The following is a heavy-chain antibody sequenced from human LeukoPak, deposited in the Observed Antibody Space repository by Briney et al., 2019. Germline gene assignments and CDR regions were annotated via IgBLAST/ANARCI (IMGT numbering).Heavy chain of an antibody. CDR1: GYTFTSYA. D-gene: IGHD3-9*01. CDR2: INTNTGNP. Sequence: GASVKVSCKASGYTFTSYAMNWVRQAPGQGLEWMGWINTNTGNPTYAQGFTGRFVFSLDTSVSTAYLQISSLKAEDTAVYYCARSYYDILTGTYYYYGMDVWGQGTTVTVSS. J-gene: IGHJ6*02. V-gene: IGHV7-4-1*02. CDR3: ARSYYDILTGTYYYYGMDV.